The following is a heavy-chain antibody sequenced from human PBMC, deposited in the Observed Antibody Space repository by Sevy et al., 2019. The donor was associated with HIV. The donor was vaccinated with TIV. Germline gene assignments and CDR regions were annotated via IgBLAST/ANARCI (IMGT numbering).Heavy chain of an antibody. V-gene: IGHV1-8*01. Sequence: ASVKVSCKASGYTFTSYDINWVRQATGQGLEWMGWRNPNSGNTGYAQKFQGRVTMTRNTSISTAYMELSSLRSEDTAVYYCASTTVTASQDDAFDIWGQGTMVTVSS. CDR1: GYTFTSYD. CDR2: RNPNSGNT. J-gene: IGHJ3*02. CDR3: ASTTVTASQDDAFDI. D-gene: IGHD4-17*01.